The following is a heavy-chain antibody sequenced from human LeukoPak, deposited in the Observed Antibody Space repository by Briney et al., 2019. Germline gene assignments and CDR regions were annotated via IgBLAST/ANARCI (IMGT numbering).Heavy chain of an antibody. CDR1: GGTDSNYA. CDR3: ARWAGHCSSTSCYERPFDY. Sequence: GASVKVSCKASGGTDSNYAVTWLRQAPGQGLEWMGGIIPIFSATNYAQKFQGRLTISADDSTSTAYMELSSLRSEDTAVYYCARWAGHCSSTSCYERPFDYWSQGTLVTVSS. D-gene: IGHD2-2*01. J-gene: IGHJ4*02. CDR2: IIPIFSAT. V-gene: IGHV1-69*13.